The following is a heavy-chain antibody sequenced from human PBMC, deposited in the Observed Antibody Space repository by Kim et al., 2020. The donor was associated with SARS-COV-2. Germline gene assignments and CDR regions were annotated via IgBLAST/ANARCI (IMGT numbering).Heavy chain of an antibody. V-gene: IGHV3-30*07. Sequence: ADAIKRRFTITRDKSKDTLYLQMISLRDADTGVYYCARTLVLSGYYGMDVWGQGTTVTVSS. J-gene: IGHJ6*02. CDR3: ARTLVLSGYYGMDV. D-gene: IGHD3-10*01.